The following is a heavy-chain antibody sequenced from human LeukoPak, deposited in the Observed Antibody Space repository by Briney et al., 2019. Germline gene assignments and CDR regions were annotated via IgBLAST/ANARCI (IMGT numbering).Heavy chain of an antibody. Sequence: SETLSLTCTVSGGSLTSYYWSWIRQPPGKGLQWIGYIYYSGSVNYNTSLKSRVTISVHTSKNQISLNLGPVTGADTAVYYCARLGSYFDYWGQGTQVTVSS. J-gene: IGHJ4*02. CDR3: ARLGSYFDY. V-gene: IGHV4-59*08. CDR1: GGSLTSYY. CDR2: IYYSGSV.